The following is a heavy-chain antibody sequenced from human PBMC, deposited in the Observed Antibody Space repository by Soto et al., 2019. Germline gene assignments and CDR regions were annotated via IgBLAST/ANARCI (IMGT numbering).Heavy chain of an antibody. CDR1: GGSFSGYY. V-gene: IGHV4-34*01. Sequence: QVQLQQWGAGLLKPSETLSLTCAISGGSFSGYYWSWIRQPPGKGLEWIGESNHDGITNYNPSLKSLVTISLDTSKDQFSRKLTSVTAADTAVYSCAGRYCTGGSCYRPWGQGTLVPVSS. CDR3: AGRYCTGGSCYRP. CDR2: SNHDGIT. D-gene: IGHD2-15*01. J-gene: IGHJ4*02.